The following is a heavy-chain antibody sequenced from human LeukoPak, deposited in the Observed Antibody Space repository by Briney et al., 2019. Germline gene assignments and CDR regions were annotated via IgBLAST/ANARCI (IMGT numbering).Heavy chain of an antibody. CDR1: GGSFSGYY. CDR3: AINMVRGGNYMDV. CDR2: INHSGST. D-gene: IGHD3-10*01. Sequence: SETLSLTCAVYGGSFSGYYWSWIRQPPGKGLEWIGEINHSGSTNYNPSLKSRVTISVDTSKNQFSLKLSSVTAADTAVYYCAINMVRGGNYMDVWGKGTTVTISS. J-gene: IGHJ6*03. V-gene: IGHV4-34*01.